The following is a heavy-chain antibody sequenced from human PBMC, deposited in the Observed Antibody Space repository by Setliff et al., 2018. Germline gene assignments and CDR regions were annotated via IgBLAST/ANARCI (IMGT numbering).Heavy chain of an antibody. CDR3: RLAHCSNNCEEALDY. J-gene: IGHJ4*02. D-gene: IGHD2-2*01. Sequence: SETLSLTCTVSGGSVSPYFWSWIRQPPGKGLEWVGRLHTSGSTNYNPSLKGRVTMSVATSKNQFSLKLNSVTAADTAVYYFRLAHCSNNCEEALDYWSQGTLVTVSS. V-gene: IGHV4-4*07. CDR2: LHTSGST. CDR1: GGSVSPYF.